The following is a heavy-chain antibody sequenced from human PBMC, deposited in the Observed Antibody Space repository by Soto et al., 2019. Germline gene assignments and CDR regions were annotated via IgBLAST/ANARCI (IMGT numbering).Heavy chain of an antibody. V-gene: IGHV4-59*08. Sequence: QVQLQESGPGLVKPSETLSLTCTVSGGSISSYYWSWIRQPPGKGLEWIGYIYYSGSTNYNPSLRSRLTLSVDTSKNHFSLKLSSVTAADTAVYYCAGLGHLDLQYYFDYWGQGTLVTVSS. D-gene: IGHD3-10*01. J-gene: IGHJ4*02. CDR3: AGLGHLDLQYYFDY. CDR1: GGSISSYY. CDR2: IYYSGST.